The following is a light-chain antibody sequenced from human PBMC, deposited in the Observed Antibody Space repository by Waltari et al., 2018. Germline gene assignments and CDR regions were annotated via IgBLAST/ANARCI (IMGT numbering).Light chain of an antibody. Sequence: QSALTQPPPVSGDPRQRVTSSCSGSSSDIGGSAVNWYQQFQGKSPKLVIYYDDLLPSGVSDRFSGSKSGRSAFLAISGLQSEEETHYYCAGWDVSMNALSFGGRTKLTVL. CDR3: AGWDVSMNALS. J-gene: IGLJ2*01. CDR2: YDD. CDR1: SSDIGGSA. V-gene: IGLV1-36*01.